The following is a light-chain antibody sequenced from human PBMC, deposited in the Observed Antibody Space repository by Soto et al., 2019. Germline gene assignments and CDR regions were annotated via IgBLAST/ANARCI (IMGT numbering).Light chain of an antibody. Sequence: EIVLTQSPGTLSLSPGERATLSCRASQSFSSTYLAWYQQKPGQAPRLLIYGPSTRATGIPVRFSGSGSGTEFTLTTSRLQSEDFAIYYCQQYNNWPPITFGQGTRLEIK. V-gene: IGKV3-15*01. CDR2: GPS. J-gene: IGKJ5*01. CDR1: QSFSST. CDR3: QQYNNWPPIT.